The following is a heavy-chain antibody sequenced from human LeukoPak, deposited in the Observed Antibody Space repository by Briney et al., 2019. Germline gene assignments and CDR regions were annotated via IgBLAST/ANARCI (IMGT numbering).Heavy chain of an antibody. CDR1: GYTFTGYF. V-gene: IGHV1-2*02. J-gene: IGHJ5*02. Sequence: GASVKVSCKASGYTFTGYFMHWVRQAPGQGLEWMGWINPNSGDTNYAQKFQGRVTMTRDTSISTAYMELSGLKSDDTAVYYCARNRIDLVWFDPWGQGTLVTVSS. CDR2: INPNSGDT. D-gene: IGHD2-15*01. CDR3: ARNRIDLVWFDP.